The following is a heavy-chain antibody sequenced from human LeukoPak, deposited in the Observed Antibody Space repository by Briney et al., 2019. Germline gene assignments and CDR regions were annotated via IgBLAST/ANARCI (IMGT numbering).Heavy chain of an antibody. CDR3: ARGRRVAVAGSSNY. Sequence: SVKVSCKASGGTFSSYAISWVRQAPGQGLEWMGRIIPILGIANYAQKFQGRVTITADKSTSTAYMELSSLRSEDTAVYYCARGRRVAVAGSSNYWGQGTLVTVSS. J-gene: IGHJ4*02. CDR2: IIPILGIA. D-gene: IGHD6-19*01. V-gene: IGHV1-69*04. CDR1: GGTFSSYA.